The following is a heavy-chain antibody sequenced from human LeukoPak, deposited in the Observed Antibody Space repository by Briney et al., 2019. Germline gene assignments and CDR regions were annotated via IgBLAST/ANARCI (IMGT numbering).Heavy chain of an antibody. Sequence: TSETLSLTCTVSGGSISSSSYYWGWIRQPPGKGLEWIGSIYYSGSTYYNPSLKSRVTISVDTSKNRFSLKLTSVTAADTAIYYCARKREGPTTGIDYWGQGTLVTVSS. D-gene: IGHD1-26*01. V-gene: IGHV4-39*07. CDR1: GGSISSSSYY. CDR3: ARKREGPTTGIDY. CDR2: IYYSGST. J-gene: IGHJ4*02.